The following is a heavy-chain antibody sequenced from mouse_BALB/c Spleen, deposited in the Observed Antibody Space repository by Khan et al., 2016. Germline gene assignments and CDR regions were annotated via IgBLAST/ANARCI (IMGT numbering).Heavy chain of an antibody. CDR1: GYSITSGYS. J-gene: IGHJ2*01. Sequence: EVQLQESGPDLAKPSQSLSLTCTVTGYSITSGYSWHWIRQFPGNKLEWMGNIHYSGSTNYNPSLKSRISITRDTSKNQFFLQLNSVTTEDTATYYCAGGDYGSSPCYWGQGTTITVSS. CDR2: IHYSGST. V-gene: IGHV3-1*02. D-gene: IGHD1-1*01. CDR3: AGGDYGSSPCY.